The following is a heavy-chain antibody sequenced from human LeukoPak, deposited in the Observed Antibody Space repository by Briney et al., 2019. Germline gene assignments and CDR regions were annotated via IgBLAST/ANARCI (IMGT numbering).Heavy chain of an antibody. Sequence: GESLKISCKSSGYIFTSYWIGWVRQMPGKGLELMGIIYPGDYDTRYSPSFQGQVTISADKSIRTAYLQWSSLKASDTAMYYCARNSIRWPPQIDYWGQGTLVTVSS. V-gene: IGHV5-51*01. CDR1: GYIFTSYW. CDR3: ARNSIRWPPQIDY. J-gene: IGHJ4*02. D-gene: IGHD6-13*01. CDR2: IYPGDYDT.